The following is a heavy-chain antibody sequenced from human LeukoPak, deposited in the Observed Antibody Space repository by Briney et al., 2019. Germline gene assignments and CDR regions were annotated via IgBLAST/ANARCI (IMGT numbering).Heavy chain of an antibody. D-gene: IGHD3-10*01. Sequence: GESLKISCKVSGYIFTSYWIGWVRQMPGKGLEWMGVIYPGNSDTRYSPSFQGQVTMSADKSITTAYLQWNSLKASDIAMYYCARLPPPGSGSSLDYWGQGTLVTVSS. CDR2: IYPGNSDT. V-gene: IGHV5-51*01. J-gene: IGHJ4*02. CDR3: ARLPPPGSGSSLDY. CDR1: GYIFTSYW.